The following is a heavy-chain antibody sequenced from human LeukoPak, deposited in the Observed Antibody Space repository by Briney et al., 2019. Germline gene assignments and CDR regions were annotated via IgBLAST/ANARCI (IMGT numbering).Heavy chain of an antibody. J-gene: IGHJ4*02. D-gene: IGHD5-12*01. CDR3: ARVEASGYDYGAFDY. Sequence: SETLSLTCAVYGGSFSGYYWSWIRQPPGKGLEWIGEINHSGSTNYNPSLKSRVTISVDTSKNQFSLKLSSVTAADTAVYYCARVEASGYDYGAFDYWGQGTLVTVSS. V-gene: IGHV4-34*01. CDR2: INHSGST. CDR1: GGSFSGYY.